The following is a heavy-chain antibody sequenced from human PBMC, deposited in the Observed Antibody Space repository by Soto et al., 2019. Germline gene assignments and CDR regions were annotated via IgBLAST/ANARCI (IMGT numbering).Heavy chain of an antibody. D-gene: IGHD3-3*01. CDR2: IIPIFGTA. V-gene: IGHV1-69*13. Sequence: SVKVSCKASGGTFSSYAISWVRQAPGQGLEWMGGIIPIFGTANYAQKFQGRVTITADESTSTAYMELSSLRSEDTAVYYCARDPWTDFWSGYLASERYGMDVWGQGTTVTVSS. CDR1: GGTFSSYA. J-gene: IGHJ6*02. CDR3: ARDPWTDFWSGYLASERYGMDV.